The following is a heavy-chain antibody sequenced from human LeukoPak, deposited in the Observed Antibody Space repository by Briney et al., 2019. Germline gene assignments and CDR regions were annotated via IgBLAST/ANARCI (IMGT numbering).Heavy chain of an antibody. CDR3: ASGIAAAGRWVWFDP. D-gene: IGHD6-13*01. CDR2: IYYSGST. Sequence: PSETLSLTCTVSGGSISSSSYYWGWIRQPPGKGLEWIGSIYYSGSTYYNPSLKSRVTISVDTSKNQFSLKLSPVTAADTAVYYCASGIAAAGRWVWFDPWGQGTLVTVSS. V-gene: IGHV4-39*01. J-gene: IGHJ5*02. CDR1: GGSISSSSYY.